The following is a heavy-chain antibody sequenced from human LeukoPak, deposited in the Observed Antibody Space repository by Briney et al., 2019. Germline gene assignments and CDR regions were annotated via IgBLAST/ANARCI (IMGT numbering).Heavy chain of an antibody. D-gene: IGHD3-22*01. CDR1: GGSISSYY. V-gene: IGHV4-59*01. CDR3: ARDLEYDSSGPNGFDY. J-gene: IGHJ4*02. Sequence: PSETLSLTRTVSGGSISSYYWSWIRQPPGKGLEWIGYIYYSGSTNYNPSLKSRVTISVDTSKNQFSLKLSSVTAADTAVYYCARDLEYDSSGPNGFDYWGQGTLVTVSS. CDR2: IYYSGST.